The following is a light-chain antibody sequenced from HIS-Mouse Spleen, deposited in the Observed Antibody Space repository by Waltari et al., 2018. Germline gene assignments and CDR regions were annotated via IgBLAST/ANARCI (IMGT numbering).Light chain of an antibody. J-gene: IGKJ4*01. Sequence: IVLTQSPATLSLSPGVRAPLSCRASQSVSSYLAWYQQKPGQAPRLLIYDASNRATGIPARFSGSGSGTDFTLTISSLEPEDFAVYYCQQRSNWPTFGGGTKVEIK. CDR1: QSVSSY. V-gene: IGKV3-11*01. CDR2: DAS. CDR3: QQRSNWPT.